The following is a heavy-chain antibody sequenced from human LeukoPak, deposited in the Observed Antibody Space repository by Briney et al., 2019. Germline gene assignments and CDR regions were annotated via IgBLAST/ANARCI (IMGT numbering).Heavy chain of an antibody. CDR2: INPNSGGT. CDR3: ARLNVQTYCSGGSCYETYYYYYGMDV. CDR1: GYTFTGYY. D-gene: IGHD2-15*01. V-gene: IGHV1-2*02. Sequence: ASVKVSCKASGYTFTGYYMHWVRQAPGQGPEWMGWINPNSGGTNYAQKFQGRVTMTRDTSISTAYMELSRLRSDDTAVYYCARLNVQTYCSGGSCYETYYYYYGMDVWAKGPRSPSP. J-gene: IGHJ6*02.